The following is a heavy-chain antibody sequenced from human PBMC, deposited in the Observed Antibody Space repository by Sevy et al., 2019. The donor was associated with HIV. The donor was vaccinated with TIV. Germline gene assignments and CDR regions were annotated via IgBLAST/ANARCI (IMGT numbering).Heavy chain of an antibody. CDR3: AKNTASAGRGGLDY. CDR1: GFTFSDYG. D-gene: IGHD6-13*01. CDR2: IGYDGSDK. J-gene: IGHJ4*02. Sequence: GGSPRLSCTASGFTFSDYGMHWVRQTPGKGLEWVAFIGYDGSDKCYSDSVKGRFAISRDSSKNTLFLQMHSLRVDDTAIYYCAKNTASAGRGGLDYWGQGALVTVSS. V-gene: IGHV3-30*02.